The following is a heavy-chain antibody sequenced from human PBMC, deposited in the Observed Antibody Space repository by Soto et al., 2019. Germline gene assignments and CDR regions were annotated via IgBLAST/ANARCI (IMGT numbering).Heavy chain of an antibody. CDR3: AKAPSTLVNPGEAFDI. D-gene: IGHD2-2*01. V-gene: IGHV3-23*01. Sequence: EVQLLESGGGLVQPGGSLRLSCAASGFTFSSYAMSWVRQAPGKGLEWVSAISGSGGSTYYADSVKGRFTISRDNSKNTLYLQMNSLRAEDTAVYYWAKAPSTLVNPGEAFDIWGQGTMVTVSS. CDR2: ISGSGGST. CDR1: GFTFSSYA. J-gene: IGHJ3*02.